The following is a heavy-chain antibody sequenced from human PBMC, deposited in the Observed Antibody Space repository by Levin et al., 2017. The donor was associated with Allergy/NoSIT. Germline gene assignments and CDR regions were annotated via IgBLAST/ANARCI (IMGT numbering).Heavy chain of an antibody. Sequence: GGSLRLSCAASGFSFSDYGMHWVRQAPGKGLEWVAAISYDGSDQNYVDSVKGRITISRDSSRNTLYLQMNSLRTEDTAVYYCAKDLKPGHTAMLGYYYFMDVWGKGTTVTVSS. CDR2: ISYDGSDQ. D-gene: IGHD5-18*01. CDR3: AKDLKPGHTAMLGYYYFMDV. V-gene: IGHV3-30*18. J-gene: IGHJ6*03. CDR1: GFSFSDYG.